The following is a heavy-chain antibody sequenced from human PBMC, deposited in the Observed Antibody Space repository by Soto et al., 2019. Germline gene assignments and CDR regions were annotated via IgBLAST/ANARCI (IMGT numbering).Heavy chain of an antibody. CDR3: ARVVDYCISTSCYLLDP. J-gene: IGHJ5*02. CDR1: GYTFTSYA. V-gene: IGHV1-3*01. CDR2: INAGNGNT. Sequence: GASVKVSCKASGYTFTSYAMHWVRQAPGQRLEWMGWINAGNGNTKYSQKFQGRVTITRDTSASTAYMELSSLRSEDTAVYYCARVVDYCISTSCYLLDPWGQGTLVTVSS. D-gene: IGHD2-2*01.